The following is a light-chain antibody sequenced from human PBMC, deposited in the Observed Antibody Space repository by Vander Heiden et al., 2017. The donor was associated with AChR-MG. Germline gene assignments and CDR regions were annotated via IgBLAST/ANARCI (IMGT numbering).Light chain of an antibody. J-gene: IGKJ2*01. V-gene: IGKV1-33*01. CDR1: QDISNS. Sequence: DIQMTQSTSSLSASVGDRVTITCQASQDISNSLNWYQQKPGKAPKLLIYDASNLETGVPSRFSGSGSGTDFTFSITSLQPEDIATYYCQQYDDLPAYTFGQGTKLEIK. CDR2: DAS. CDR3: QQYDDLPAYT.